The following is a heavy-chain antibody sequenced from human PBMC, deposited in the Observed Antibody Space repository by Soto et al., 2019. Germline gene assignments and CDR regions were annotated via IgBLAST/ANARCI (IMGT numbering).Heavy chain of an antibody. D-gene: IGHD3-10*01. V-gene: IGHV3-23*01. CDR3: EKSSVRGVYYYGMDV. CDR2: ISGSAGST. Sequence: GRSLRLSGAASGFSFSSYAMSWVPQGPGKGLEWVSAISGSAGSTYYAYFVKGRFTISRDNSNHPLYLKMNSLRAQDTAVYYCEKSSVRGVYYYGMDVWGQGTTVTVSS. CDR1: GFSFSSYA. J-gene: IGHJ6*02.